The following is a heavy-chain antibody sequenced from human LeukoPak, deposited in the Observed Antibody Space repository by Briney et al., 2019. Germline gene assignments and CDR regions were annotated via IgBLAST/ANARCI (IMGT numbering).Heavy chain of an antibody. CDR3: ARASRITIFGVVIQGNWFDP. Sequence: SETLSLTCAVYGGSFSGYYWSWIRQPPGKGLEWIGEINHSGSTNYNPSLKSRVTISVDTSKNQFSLKLSSVTAADTAVYYCARASRITIFGVVIQGNWFDPWGQGTLVTVSS. V-gene: IGHV4-34*01. CDR1: GGSFSGYY. D-gene: IGHD3-3*01. J-gene: IGHJ5*02. CDR2: INHSGST.